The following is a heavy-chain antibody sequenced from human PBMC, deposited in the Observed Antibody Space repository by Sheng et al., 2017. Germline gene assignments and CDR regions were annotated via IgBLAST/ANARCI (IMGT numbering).Heavy chain of an antibody. V-gene: IGHV4-39*07. CDR3: ARDSKMTTLTNFDY. CDR1: GGSISSSSYY. Sequence: QLQLQESGPGLVKPSETLSLTCTVSGGSISSSSYYWGWIRQPPGKGLEWIGSIYYSGSTYYNPSLKSRVTISVDTSKNQFSLKLSSVTAADTAVYYCARDSKMTTLTNFDYWGQGTLVTGLL. D-gene: IGHD4-17*01. J-gene: IGHJ4*02. CDR2: IYYSGST.